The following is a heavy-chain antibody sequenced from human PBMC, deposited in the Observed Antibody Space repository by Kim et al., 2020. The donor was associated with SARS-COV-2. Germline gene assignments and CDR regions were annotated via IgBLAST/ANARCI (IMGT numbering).Heavy chain of an antibody. CDR1: GVSMSRSSDY. CDR3: ARLYSARPDY. CDR2: MYYSGST. J-gene: IGHJ4*02. V-gene: IGHV4-39*01. D-gene: IGHD5-12*01. Sequence: SETLSLTCTVSGVSMSRSSDYWGWIRQPPGKGLEWIGSMYYSGSTYYNPSLKSRVTISGDTSKNQFPLKMTSVTAADTADYYCARLYSARPDYWGQGTLVTVLS.